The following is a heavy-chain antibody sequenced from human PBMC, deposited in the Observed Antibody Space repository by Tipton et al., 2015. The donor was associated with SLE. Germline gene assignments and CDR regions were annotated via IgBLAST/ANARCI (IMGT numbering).Heavy chain of an antibody. Sequence: TLSLTCTVSGGSVSSGGYYWSWIRQHPGKGLEWIGYIYNSGGTDYSPSLKSRVTIPADTSKNQFSLKLSPVTAADTAVYYCARGGVGCYDYFDYWGQGTLGTVSS. CDR1: GGSVSSGGYY. J-gene: IGHJ4*02. V-gene: IGHV4-31*03. D-gene: IGHD5-12*01. CDR3: ARGGVGCYDYFDY. CDR2: IYNSGGT.